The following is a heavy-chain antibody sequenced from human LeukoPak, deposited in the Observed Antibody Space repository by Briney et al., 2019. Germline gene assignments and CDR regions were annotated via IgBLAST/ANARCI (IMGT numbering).Heavy chain of an antibody. Sequence: PGRSLRLSCTASGFTFSSYGMHWVRQAPGKGLEGVANIASDGSDRHYADSVKGRFTISRDNSKNTVYLQMNSLRGEDTAVYYCAKDRSNSWTFDYWGQGTLVTVSS. CDR3: AKDRSNSWTFDY. V-gene: IGHV3-30*18. D-gene: IGHD6-13*01. CDR1: GFTFSSYG. CDR2: IASDGSDR. J-gene: IGHJ4*02.